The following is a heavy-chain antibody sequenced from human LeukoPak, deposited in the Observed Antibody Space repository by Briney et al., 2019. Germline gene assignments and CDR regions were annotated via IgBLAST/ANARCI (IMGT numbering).Heavy chain of an antibody. V-gene: IGHV1-46*01. J-gene: IGHJ4*02. CDR2: INPTGGST. D-gene: IGHD6-6*01. CDR1: GYTFPSYF. Sequence: ASVKVSCKASGYTFPSYFMHWVRHAPAQGLEWMGIINPTGGSTTYAQKFQGRVTMTRDTSTSTVYMELSSLRSDDTAVYYCARTAARRFDYWGQGTLVTVSS. CDR3: ARTAARRFDY.